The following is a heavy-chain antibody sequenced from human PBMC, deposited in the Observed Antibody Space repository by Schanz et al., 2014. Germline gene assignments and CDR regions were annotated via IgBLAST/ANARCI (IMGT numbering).Heavy chain of an antibody. J-gene: IGHJ4*02. Sequence: EVQLVASGGGLVKPGGSLRLSCAASGFTFDDYTMHWVRQAPGKGLEWAALISWDGGSTYYADSVKGRFTISRDNSKNSLYLQMNSLRTEDTALYYCAKDPSAARGIVGATTREYYFDFWGQGTLVTVSS. CDR3: AKDPSAARGIVGATTREYYFDF. CDR1: GFTFDDYT. D-gene: IGHD1-26*01. V-gene: IGHV3-43*01. CDR2: ISWDGGST.